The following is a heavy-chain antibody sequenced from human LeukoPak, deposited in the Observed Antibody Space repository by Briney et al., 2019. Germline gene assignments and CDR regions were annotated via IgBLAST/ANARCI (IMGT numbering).Heavy chain of an antibody. CDR3: ASLAVIGNSGFDP. V-gene: IGHV4-34*01. Sequence: SETLSLTCAVYGGPFSGFYWSWIRQPPGKGLEWIGEINHSGSTNYNPSLKSRVTISVDTSKNQFSLKLSSVTAADTAVYYCASLAVIGNSGFDPWGQGTLVTVSS. J-gene: IGHJ5*02. CDR2: INHSGST. CDR1: GGPFSGFY. D-gene: IGHD4-23*01.